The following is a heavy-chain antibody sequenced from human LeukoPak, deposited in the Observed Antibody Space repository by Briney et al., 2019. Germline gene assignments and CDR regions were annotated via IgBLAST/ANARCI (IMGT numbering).Heavy chain of an antibody. D-gene: IGHD6-19*01. V-gene: IGHV1-69*08. CDR1: GGTIGNYS. CDR3: ARDLALAGPGWFDP. CDR2: IIPMFGTT. J-gene: IGHJ5*02. Sequence: VASVKLSCKASGGTIGNYSISWVRQAPGQGLEWMGRIIPMFGTTNYAQKFQDRVTITADKSTGATYMELSSLRSEDTAVYYCARDLALAGPGWFDPWAPGTLGTISS.